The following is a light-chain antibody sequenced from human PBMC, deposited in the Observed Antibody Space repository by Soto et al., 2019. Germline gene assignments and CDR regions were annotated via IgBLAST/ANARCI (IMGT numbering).Light chain of an antibody. J-gene: IGLJ2*01. V-gene: IGLV1-47*01. CDR3: GVWDDSLSAVL. Sequence: HSVLTQPPSVSATPGQMVTISCSGGTSNIGSNHVFWYQQFPGMAPRPLIYRKNQRPSGVPDRFSGSKSGTSASLAISGLRSEDEADYYCGVWDDSLSAVLFGGGTKLTVL. CDR1: TSNIGSNH. CDR2: RKN.